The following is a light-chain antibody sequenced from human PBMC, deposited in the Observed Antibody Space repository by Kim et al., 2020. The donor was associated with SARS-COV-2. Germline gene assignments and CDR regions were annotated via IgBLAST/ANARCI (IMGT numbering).Light chain of an antibody. CDR1: SVESYY. CDR3: NSRDSSVNPLLYV. Sequence: GQTVRITCQGDSVESYYASCYQQKPGQAPVLVIYGKNNRPSGIPDRFSGSSSGNTASLTITGAQAEDEADYYCNSRDSSVNPLLYVFGTGTKVTVL. V-gene: IGLV3-19*01. CDR2: GKN. J-gene: IGLJ1*01.